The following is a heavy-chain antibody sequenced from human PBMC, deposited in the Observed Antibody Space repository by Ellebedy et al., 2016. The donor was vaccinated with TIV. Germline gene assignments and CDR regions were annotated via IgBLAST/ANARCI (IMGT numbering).Heavy chain of an antibody. CDR2: IYYSGST. CDR3: ARAGRRHYFDY. D-gene: IGHD3-10*01. V-gene: IGHV4-31*03. CDR1: GGSISSGGYY. J-gene: IGHJ4*02. Sequence: SETLSLXXTVSGGSISSGGYYWSWIRQHPGKGLEWIGYIYYSGSTYYNPSLKSRVTISVDTSKNQFSLKLSSVTAADTAVYYCARAGRRHYFDYWGQGTLVTVSS.